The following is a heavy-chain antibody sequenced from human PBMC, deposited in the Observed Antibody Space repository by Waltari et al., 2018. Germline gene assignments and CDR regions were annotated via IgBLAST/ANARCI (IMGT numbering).Heavy chain of an antibody. CDR3: ARAIYGSSTSCRTPGDY. CDR2: VKARGGST. V-gene: IGHV1-46*01. J-gene: IGHJ4*02. Sequence: QVQLVQSGAAVKKPGASVNVSCKASGYTFTSYYMHWLRQAPGQGLVCMGIVKARGGSTSNGQKDQGRDNTSTDKATVTVYREMRRLMSEQTAVYYRARAIYGSSTSCRTPGDYWGKGTLVTVST. CDR1: GYTFTSYY. D-gene: IGHD2-2*01.